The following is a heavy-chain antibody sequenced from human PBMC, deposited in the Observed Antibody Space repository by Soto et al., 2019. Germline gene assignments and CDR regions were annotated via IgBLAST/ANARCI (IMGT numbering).Heavy chain of an antibody. CDR3: AQGYGMDV. CDR2: LNAGGNT. J-gene: IGHJ6*02. Sequence: EVQLAESGGNLVQPGGSLRLSCAASGFIFSNYAMTWVRQAPGKGLEWVSGLNAGGNTFYADSVKGRFTISRDTSMSTLFLQMNSLRVEDTAVYHCAQGYGMDVWGQGTTVTVSS. V-gene: IGHV3-23*04. CDR1: GFIFSNYA.